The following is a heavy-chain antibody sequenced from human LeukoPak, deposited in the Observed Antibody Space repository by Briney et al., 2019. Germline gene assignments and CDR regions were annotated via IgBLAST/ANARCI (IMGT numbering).Heavy chain of an antibody. J-gene: IGHJ4*02. CDR3: AGGIAVAGYFDY. V-gene: IGHV4-30-2*01. CDR2: IYHSGST. Sequence: SETLSLTCAVSGGSISSGGYSWSWIRQPPGKGLEWIGYIYHSGSTYYNPSLKSRVTIPVDRSKNQFSLKLSSVTAADTAVYYCAGGIAVAGYFDYWGQGTLVTVSS. D-gene: IGHD6-19*01. CDR1: GGSISSGGYS.